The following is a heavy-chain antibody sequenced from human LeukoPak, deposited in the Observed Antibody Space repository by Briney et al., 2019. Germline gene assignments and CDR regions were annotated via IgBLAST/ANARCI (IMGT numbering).Heavy chain of an antibody. CDR3: ARDSTAHYSSGWYDY. V-gene: IGHV1-18*04. CDR2: ISAYNGNT. Sequence: ASVKVSCKASGYTFTSYYMHWVRQAPGQGLERMGWISAYNGNTNYAQKLQRRVNMTTDTSTSTAYMELRSLRSDDTAVYYCARDSTAHYSSGWYDYWGQGTLVTVSS. CDR1: GYTFTSYY. J-gene: IGHJ4*02. D-gene: IGHD6-19*01.